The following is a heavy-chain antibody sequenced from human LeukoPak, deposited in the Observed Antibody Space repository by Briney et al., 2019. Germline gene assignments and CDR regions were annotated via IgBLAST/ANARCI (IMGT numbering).Heavy chain of an antibody. CDR2: FYYSGST. D-gene: IGHD1-1*01. J-gene: IGHJ6*02. CDR3: ARVGGTNYYYYGMDV. CDR1: GGSISGYY. V-gene: IGHV4-59*01. Sequence: PSETLSLTCTVSGGSISGYYWSWLRQPPGRGLEWIGYFYYSGSTNYSPSLKGPVTISVDTSKNQFSLKLSSVTAADTAVYYCARVGGTNYYYYGMDVWGQGTTVTVSS.